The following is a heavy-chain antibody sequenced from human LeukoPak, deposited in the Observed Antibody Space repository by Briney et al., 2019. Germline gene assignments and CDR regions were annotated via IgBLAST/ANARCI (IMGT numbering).Heavy chain of an antibody. V-gene: IGHV3-53*01. Sequence: PGGSLRLSCAASGFTVANDRMSRVRQAPGKGLEWVSTVYGGGNTAYADSVKGRFTISRDTSKNTLLLQMNSLRAEDTALYFCVRERFGAIVENWGQGALVIVSS. J-gene: IGHJ4*02. CDR3: VRERFGAIVEN. CDR1: GFTVANDR. CDR2: VYGGGNT. D-gene: IGHD5-24*01.